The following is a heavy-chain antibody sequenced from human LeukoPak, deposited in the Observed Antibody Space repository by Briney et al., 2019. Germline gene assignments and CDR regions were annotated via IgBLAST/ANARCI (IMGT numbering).Heavy chain of an antibody. D-gene: IGHD4-11*01. Sequence: SVKVSCKASAGTFSSYTISWVRQAPGQGLEWMGRIIPILGIANYAQKFQGRVTITADKSTRTAYMELSSLRSEDTAVYYCASSTVTTAYGRGYWGQGTLVTVSS. V-gene: IGHV1-69*02. CDR1: AGTFSSYT. CDR2: IIPILGIA. J-gene: IGHJ4*02. CDR3: ASSTVTTAYGRGY.